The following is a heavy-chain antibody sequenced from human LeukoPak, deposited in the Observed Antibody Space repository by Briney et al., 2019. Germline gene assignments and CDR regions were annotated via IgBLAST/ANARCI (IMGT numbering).Heavy chain of an antibody. Sequence: PAETLSLPCTLSDSPSSGYDCTWSRQPQGRGLEGFGYIYYSGSTNYNPSPQRRVTISVDMCKNRFSLKLRSVTAADTAVDYCARLKPDGYSSGWVDSWGQGTLVTVSS. CDR1: DSPSSGYD. CDR2: IYYSGST. V-gene: IGHV4-59*13. CDR3: ARLKPDGYSSGWVDS. D-gene: IGHD6-19*01. J-gene: IGHJ4*02.